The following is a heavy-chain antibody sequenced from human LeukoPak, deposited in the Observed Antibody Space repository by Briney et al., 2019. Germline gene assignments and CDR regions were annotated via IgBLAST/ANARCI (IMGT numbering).Heavy chain of an antibody. CDR3: VREITRATTYFDS. J-gene: IGHJ4*02. Sequence: ASVKVSCKASGYTFTGYYIHWVRLAPGQGLEWMGRINPNNGDTNYAQKFPGRVTWTRDTSIGTAYMELSSLRSDDTAMYYCVREITRATTYFDSWGQGTLVTVSS. V-gene: IGHV1-2*06. CDR1: GYTFTGYY. CDR2: INPNNGDT. D-gene: IGHD1-26*01.